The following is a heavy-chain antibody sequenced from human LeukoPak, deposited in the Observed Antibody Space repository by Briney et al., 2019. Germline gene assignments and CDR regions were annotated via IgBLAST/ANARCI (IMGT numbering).Heavy chain of an antibody. D-gene: IGHD6-19*01. CDR3: ARVGTGYSSGPVDY. Sequence: SKTLSLTCTVSGGSISSYYWSWIRQPAGKGLEWIGRIYTSGSTNYNPSLKSRVTMSVDTSKNQFSLKLSSVTAADTAVYYCARVGTGYSSGPVDYWGQGTLVTVSS. CDR2: IYTSGST. V-gene: IGHV4-4*07. CDR1: GGSISSYY. J-gene: IGHJ4*02.